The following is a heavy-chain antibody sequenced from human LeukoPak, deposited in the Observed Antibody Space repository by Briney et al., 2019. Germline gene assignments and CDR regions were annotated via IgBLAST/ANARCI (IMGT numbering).Heavy chain of an antibody. CDR1: GYTFTAYY. D-gene: IGHD3-9*01. CDR2: INPKNGDT. Sequence: ASVKVSCKASGYTFTAYYIHWVRQAPGQGLEWMGRINPKNGDTNYVQKFQDRVTMTRDTSMSAAYMEISRLTYDDTAVYYCARNLTPLRFFDWLLPWDYWGQGSLVTVSS. CDR3: ARNLTPLRFFDWLLPWDY. J-gene: IGHJ4*02. V-gene: IGHV1-2*06.